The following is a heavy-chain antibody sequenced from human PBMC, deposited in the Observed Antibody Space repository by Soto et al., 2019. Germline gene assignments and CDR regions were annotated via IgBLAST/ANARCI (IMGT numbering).Heavy chain of an antibody. J-gene: IGHJ5*02. CDR3: ARGGGFGFNWFDP. CDR1: GGSFSGYY. Sequence: SESLSLTCAVYGGSFSGYYWSWIRQPPGKGLEWIGEINHSGSTNYNPSLKSRVTISVDTSKNQFSLKLSSVTAADTAVYYCARGGGFGFNWFDPWGQGTLVTVSS. V-gene: IGHV4-34*01. CDR2: INHSGST. D-gene: IGHD3-10*01.